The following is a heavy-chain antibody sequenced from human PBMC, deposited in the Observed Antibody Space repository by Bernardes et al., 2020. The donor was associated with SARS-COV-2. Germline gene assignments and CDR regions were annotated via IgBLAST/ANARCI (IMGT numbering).Heavy chain of an antibody. CDR2: LSLRRGT. Sequence: SETLSLTCAVYGGASSDSHWSWIRQPPGRGLEWIGDLSLRRGTNYNASLESRVTISLGTQLSLQMTALTAADTAVYYCARIYPLLWSGESAYYFDYWGQGTLVTVSS. CDR1: GGASSDSH. V-gene: IGHV4-34*01. CDR3: ARIYPLLWSGESAYYFDY. J-gene: IGHJ4*02. D-gene: IGHD3-10*01.